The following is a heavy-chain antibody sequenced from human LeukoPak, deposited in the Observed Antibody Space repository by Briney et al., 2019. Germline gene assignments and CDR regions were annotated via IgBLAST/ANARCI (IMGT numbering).Heavy chain of an antibody. D-gene: IGHD3-22*01. J-gene: IGHJ3*01. Sequence: ASVKVSCKASGYTFTSYGISGVRQAPGQGLEWMGWISAYNGNTNYAQKLQGRVTMTTDTSTSTAYMELRSLRSDDTAVYYCARDRPHTYYYDSSGSHDAFDVWGQGTMVTVSS. CDR1: GYTFTSYG. V-gene: IGHV1-18*01. CDR2: ISAYNGNT. CDR3: ARDRPHTYYYDSSGSHDAFDV.